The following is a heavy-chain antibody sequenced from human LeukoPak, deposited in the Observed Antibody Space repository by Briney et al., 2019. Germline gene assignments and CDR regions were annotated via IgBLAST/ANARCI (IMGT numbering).Heavy chain of an antibody. CDR3: ARGEGSSGYPRPYYYGMDV. CDR1: GYTFTGYY. V-gene: IGHV1-2*02. Sequence: ASVKVSCKASGYTFTGYYMHWVRQAPGQGLEWMGWINPNSGGTNYAQKFQGRVTMTRDTSISTAYMELSRLRSDDTAVYYCARGEGSSGYPRPYYYGMDVWGQGTTVTVSS. J-gene: IGHJ6*02. D-gene: IGHD3-22*01. CDR2: INPNSGGT.